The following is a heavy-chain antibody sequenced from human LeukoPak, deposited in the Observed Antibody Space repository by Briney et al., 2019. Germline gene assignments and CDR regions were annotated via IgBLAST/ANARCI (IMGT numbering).Heavy chain of an antibody. Sequence: SETLSLTCAVYGGSFSGYYWSWIRQPPGKGLEWVGEINHSGSTNYNPSLKSRVTISVDTSKNQFSLKLSSVTAADTAVYYCGRGPASSSYLRYYYYYYMDVWGKGTTVTVSS. J-gene: IGHJ6*03. CDR2: INHSGST. CDR3: GRGPASSSYLRYYYYYYMDV. D-gene: IGHD6-13*01. CDR1: GGSFSGYY. V-gene: IGHV4-34*01.